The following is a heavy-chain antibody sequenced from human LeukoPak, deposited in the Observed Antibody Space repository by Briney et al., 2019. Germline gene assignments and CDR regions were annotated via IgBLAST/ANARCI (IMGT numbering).Heavy chain of an antibody. V-gene: IGHV4-59*01. D-gene: IGHD5-12*01. CDR2: IYHSGST. CDR1: GGSISAYY. Sequence: SETLSLTCTVSGGSISAYYWSWIRQPPGKGLEWIGYIYHSGSTNYNPSLKSRVTISVDTSQNQFYLKLSSVTAADTAVYYCARDGYSGSDALWGQGTLVTVSS. J-gene: IGHJ4*02. CDR3: ARDGYSGSDAL.